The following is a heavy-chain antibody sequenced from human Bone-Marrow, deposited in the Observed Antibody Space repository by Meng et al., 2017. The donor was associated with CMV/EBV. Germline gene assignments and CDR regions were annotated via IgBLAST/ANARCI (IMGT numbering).Heavy chain of an antibody. D-gene: IGHD3-22*01. Sequence: SVKVSCKASGGTFSSYAISWVRQAPGQGLEWMGGIIPIFGTANYAQKFQGRVTITTDESTSTAYMELSSLRSEDTAVYYCASSRKDYYDSSGYRDMDYYYGMGVWGQGTTVTVSS. J-gene: IGHJ6*02. V-gene: IGHV1-69*05. CDR1: GGTFSSYA. CDR3: ASSRKDYYDSSGYRDMDYYYGMGV. CDR2: IIPIFGTA.